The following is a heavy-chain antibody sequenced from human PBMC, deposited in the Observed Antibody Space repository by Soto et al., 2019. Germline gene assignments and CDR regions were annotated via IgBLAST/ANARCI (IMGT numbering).Heavy chain of an antibody. J-gene: IGHJ6*02. CDR2: ISSSSSYI. CDR1: GFTFSSYS. CDR3: ARSLNYYYYYGMDV. Sequence: EVQLVESGGGLVKPGGSLRLSCAASGFTFSSYSMNWVRQAPGKGLEWVSSISSSSSYIYYADSVKGRFTISRDNAKNSLYLQMNSLRAEDTAVYYWARSLNYYYYYGMDVWGQGTTVTVSS. D-gene: IGHD3-9*01. V-gene: IGHV3-21*01.